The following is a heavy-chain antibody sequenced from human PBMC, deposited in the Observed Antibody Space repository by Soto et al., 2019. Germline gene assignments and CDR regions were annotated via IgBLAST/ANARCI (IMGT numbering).Heavy chain of an antibody. D-gene: IGHD3-16*01. CDR1: GGSISSGGYS. CDR3: AGGVVYFDY. Sequence: SETLSLTCAVSGGSISSGGYSWSWIRQPPGKGLEWIGYIYHSGSTYYNPSLKSRVTISVDRSKNQFSLKLSSVTAADTAVYYCAGGVVYFDYWGQGTLVTVSS. CDR2: IYHSGST. J-gene: IGHJ4*02. V-gene: IGHV4-30-2*01.